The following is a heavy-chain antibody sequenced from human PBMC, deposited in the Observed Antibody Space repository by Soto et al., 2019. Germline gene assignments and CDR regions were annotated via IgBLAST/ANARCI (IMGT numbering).Heavy chain of an antibody. Sequence: EVQLLESGGGLVQPGGSLRLSCAASGFTLSSYAMSWVHQAPGKGLEGVSVINNSGGDTYYADSVKGRFAISRDSSKNTLYLQMNSLRAEDTAVYYCAKDSDYRDRIFRDFDLWGRGTLVTVSS. V-gene: IGHV3-23*01. CDR3: AKDSDYRDRIFRDFDL. J-gene: IGHJ2*01. CDR1: GFTLSSYA. CDR2: INNSGGDT. D-gene: IGHD2-15*01.